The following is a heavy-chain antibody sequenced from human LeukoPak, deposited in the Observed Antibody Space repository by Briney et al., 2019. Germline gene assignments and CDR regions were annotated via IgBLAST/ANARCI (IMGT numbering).Heavy chain of an antibody. D-gene: IGHD2-8*02. CDR1: GFTFSSYE. Sequence: QTGGSLRLSCAASGFTFSSYEVNWVRQAPGKGLEWVSYISSSGSTIYYADSVKGRFTISRDNAKNSLYLQMNSLRAEDTAVYYCAILSWGMDVWGQGTTVTVSS. J-gene: IGHJ6*02. CDR2: ISSSGSTI. CDR3: AILSWGMDV. V-gene: IGHV3-48*03.